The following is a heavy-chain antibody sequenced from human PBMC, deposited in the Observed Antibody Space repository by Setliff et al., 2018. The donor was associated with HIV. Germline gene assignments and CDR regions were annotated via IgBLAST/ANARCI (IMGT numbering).Heavy chain of an antibody. CDR3: ARWYTMWLVNYYFDY. CDR1: GGTFSSYG. J-gene: IGHJ4*02. CDR2: IATLGGQT. V-gene: IGHV1-18*01. D-gene: IGHD6-19*01. Sequence: GASVKVSCKASGGTFSSYGISWVRQAPGQGLECMGWIATLGGQTNYAQKFQGRVTLTRDTSTTTAYRELVGLKSDDTAVYYCARWYTMWLVNYYFDYWGQGTRVTVSS.